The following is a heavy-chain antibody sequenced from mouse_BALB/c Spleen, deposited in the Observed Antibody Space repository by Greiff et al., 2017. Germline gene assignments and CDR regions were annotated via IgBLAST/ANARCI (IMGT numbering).Heavy chain of an antibody. J-gene: IGHJ2*01. CDR2: IYPSDSYT. CDR3: TRSGATGDY. CDR1: GYSFTSYW. Sequence: QVQLQQPGPELVRPGPSVKLSCTASGYSFTSYWINWVKQRPGQGLEWLGNIYPSDSYTNYNQKFKDKATLTVDKSSSTAYMQLSSPTSEDAAFYYCTRSGATGDYWGQGTTLTVSS. D-gene: IGHD1-1*01. V-gene: IGHV1-69*02.